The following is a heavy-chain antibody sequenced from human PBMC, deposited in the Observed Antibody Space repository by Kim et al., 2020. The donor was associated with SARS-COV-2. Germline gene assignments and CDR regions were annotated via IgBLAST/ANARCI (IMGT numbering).Heavy chain of an antibody. CDR3: ARGGPTRYYGMDV. J-gene: IGHJ6*02. D-gene: IGHD3-10*01. V-gene: IGHV3-48*02. Sequence: ADSVKGRFTISRDNAKNSLYLQMNSLRDEDTAVYYCARGGPTRYYGMDVWGQGTTVTVSS.